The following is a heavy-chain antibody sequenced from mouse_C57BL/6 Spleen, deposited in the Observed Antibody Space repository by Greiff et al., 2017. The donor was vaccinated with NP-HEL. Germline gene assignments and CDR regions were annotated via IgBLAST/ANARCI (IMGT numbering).Heavy chain of an antibody. Sequence: QVQLQQSGPELVKPGASVKISCKASGYAFSSSWMNWVKQRPGKGLEWIGRIYPGDGDTNYNGKFKGKATLNADNSSSTAYMQLSSLTSEDSAVYFCAWTPLYYDLAYWGQGTLVTVSA. CDR2: IYPGDGDT. CDR1: GYAFSSSW. CDR3: AWTPLYYDLAY. V-gene: IGHV1-82*01. J-gene: IGHJ3*01. D-gene: IGHD2-4*01.